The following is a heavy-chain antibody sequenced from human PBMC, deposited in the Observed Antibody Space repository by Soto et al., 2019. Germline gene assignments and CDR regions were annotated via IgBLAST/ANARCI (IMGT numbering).Heavy chain of an antibody. Sequence: GGSLRLSCAASGFTFSSYAMSWVRQAQGKGLEWVSAISGSGGSTYYADSVKGRFTISRDNSKNTLYLQMNSLRAEDTAVYYCAKSLGTTGTGEAVDYWGQGTLVTVSS. J-gene: IGHJ4*02. CDR1: GFTFSSYA. D-gene: IGHD1-1*01. CDR3: AKSLGTTGTGEAVDY. V-gene: IGHV3-23*01. CDR2: ISGSGGST.